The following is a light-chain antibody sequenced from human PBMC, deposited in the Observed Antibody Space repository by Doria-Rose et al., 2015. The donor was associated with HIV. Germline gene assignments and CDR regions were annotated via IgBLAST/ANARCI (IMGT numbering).Light chain of an antibody. CDR3: SSYGGTTNWGA. V-gene: IGLV2-8*01. CDR1: SSDVGVYNL. J-gene: IGLJ2*01. CDR2: EVN. Sequence: SASGSRGQSGILSCTGTSSDVGVYNLVSWYQHHPGKAPKLIIYEVNKRPSGVPARFSGSKSGNTASLTVSGLQDEDEADYYCSSYGGTTNWGAFGGGTKLTVL.